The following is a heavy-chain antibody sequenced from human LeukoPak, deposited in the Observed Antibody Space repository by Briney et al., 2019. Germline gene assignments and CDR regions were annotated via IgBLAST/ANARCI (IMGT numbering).Heavy chain of an antibody. CDR3: ASRGWYLHYFDY. D-gene: IGHD2-15*01. J-gene: IGHJ4*02. Sequence: GGSLSLSCAASGFTFSNYWMSWVRQAPGKGLEWVANIKEDGSEKYYVDSVKGRFTISRDNARNSLYLQMNSLRAEDTAVYYCASRGWYLHYFDYWGQGTLVTVSS. CDR1: GFTFSNYW. CDR2: IKEDGSEK. V-gene: IGHV3-7*01.